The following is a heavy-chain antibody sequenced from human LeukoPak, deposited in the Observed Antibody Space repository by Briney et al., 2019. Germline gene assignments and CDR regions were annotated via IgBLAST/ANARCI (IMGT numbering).Heavy chain of an antibody. CDR1: GYTFTSYA. J-gene: IGHJ3*02. D-gene: IGHD3-10*01. Sequence: ASVTVSCTASGYTFTSYAMHWVRQAPGQRLEWMGWINAGNGNTKYSQKFQGRVTITRDTSASTAYMELSSLRSEDTAVYYCARGVRRETYGSGLGYAFGIWGQGTVVTVSS. CDR3: ARGVRRETYGSGLGYAFGI. CDR2: INAGNGNT. V-gene: IGHV1-3*01.